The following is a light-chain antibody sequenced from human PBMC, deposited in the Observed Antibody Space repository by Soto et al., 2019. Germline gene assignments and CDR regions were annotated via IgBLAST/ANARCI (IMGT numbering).Light chain of an antibody. CDR3: QQYNSYSKT. CDR2: DAS. Sequence: DIQMTQSPSTLSASVGDRATITCRASQSISSWLAWYQQKPGKAPKLLIYDASSLESGDPSRFSGSGSGTEFTLTISSLQPDDFAVYYCQQYNSYSKTFGQGTKVEIK. CDR1: QSISSW. J-gene: IGKJ1*01. V-gene: IGKV1-5*01.